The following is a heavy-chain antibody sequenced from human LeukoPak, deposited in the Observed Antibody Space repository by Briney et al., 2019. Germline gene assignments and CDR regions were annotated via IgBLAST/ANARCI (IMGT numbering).Heavy chain of an antibody. Sequence: ASVKVPCKASGYTFTSYGISLVRQAPGQGLEWMGWISAYNGNTNYAQKLQGRVTMTTDTSTSTAYMELRSLRSDDTAVYYCARDSDTIFGVVIIDYWGQGSLVTVSS. CDR3: ARDSDTIFGVVIIDY. D-gene: IGHD3-3*01. V-gene: IGHV1-18*01. CDR1: GYTFTSYG. CDR2: ISAYNGNT. J-gene: IGHJ4*02.